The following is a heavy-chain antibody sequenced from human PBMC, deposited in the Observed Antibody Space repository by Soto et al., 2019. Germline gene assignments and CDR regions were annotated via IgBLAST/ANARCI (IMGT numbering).Heavy chain of an antibody. V-gene: IGHV3-66*01. CDR1: GFTVSSNY. D-gene: IGHD6-6*01. CDR2: IYSGGST. CDR3: ARTSIAARPPWFDP. J-gene: IGHJ5*02. Sequence: GGSLRLSCAASGFTVSSNYMSWVRQAPGKGLEWVSVIYSGGSTYYADSVKGRFTISRDNSKNTLYLQMNSLRAEDTAVYYCARTSIAARPPWFDPWGQGTLVTVSS.